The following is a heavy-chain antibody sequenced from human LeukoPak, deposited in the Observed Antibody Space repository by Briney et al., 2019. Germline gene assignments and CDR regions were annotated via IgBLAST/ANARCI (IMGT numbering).Heavy chain of an antibody. CDR1: GGSISSYY. Sequence: SETLSLTCTVSGGSISSYYWSWIRQPPGKGLEWIGYIYYSGSTNYNPSLKSRVTISVDTSKNQFSLKLSSVTAADTAVYYCARGGYVYYDSSGPSQYFQHWGQGTLVTVSS. D-gene: IGHD3-22*01. CDR2: IYYSGST. V-gene: IGHV4-59*01. J-gene: IGHJ1*01. CDR3: ARGGYVYYDSSGPSQYFQH.